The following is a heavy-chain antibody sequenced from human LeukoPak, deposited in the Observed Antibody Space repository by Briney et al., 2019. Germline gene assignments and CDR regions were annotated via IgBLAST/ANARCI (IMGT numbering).Heavy chain of an antibody. Sequence: SVKVSCKASGGTFSSYAISWVRQAPGQGLEWMGGIFPFFGKSNYAQKFQGRVTITADESTSTAYMELSSLRSEDTAVYYCARDDCSGGSCYYSRRNWFDPWGQGTLVTVSS. V-gene: IGHV1-69*13. D-gene: IGHD2-15*01. CDR3: ARDDCSGGSCYYSRRNWFDP. CDR1: GGTFSSYA. CDR2: IFPFFGKS. J-gene: IGHJ5*02.